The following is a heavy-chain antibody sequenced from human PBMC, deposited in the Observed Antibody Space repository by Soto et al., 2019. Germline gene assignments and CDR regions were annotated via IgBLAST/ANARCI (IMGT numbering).Heavy chain of an antibody. CDR2: IRNKTNNYAT. V-gene: IGHV3-73*01. Sequence: GGSLRLSCAASGFTFIDSPMHWVRQASGKGLEWVGRIRNKTNNYATAYAASVKGRFTISRDDSKNTAYLQLNSLKTEDTAVYYCARGGDSSGYYPPYFDYWGQGTLVTVSS. CDR3: ARGGDSSGYYPPYFDY. D-gene: IGHD3-22*01. CDR1: GFTFIDSP. J-gene: IGHJ4*02.